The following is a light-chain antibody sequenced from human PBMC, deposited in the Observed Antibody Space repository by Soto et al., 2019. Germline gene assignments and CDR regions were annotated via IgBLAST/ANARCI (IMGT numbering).Light chain of an antibody. V-gene: IGLV1-40*01. J-gene: IGLJ2*01. CDR3: QSYDSSLSGYVI. CDR1: SSNIGAGFE. Sequence: QSVLTQPPSVSGAPGQRVTISCTGSSSNIGAGFEVHWYQQLPGTAPKLLIYTNINRPSGVPDRFSGSRSGTSASLAITGLQDEDEADYYCQSYDSSLSGYVIFGGGTKVTVL. CDR2: TNI.